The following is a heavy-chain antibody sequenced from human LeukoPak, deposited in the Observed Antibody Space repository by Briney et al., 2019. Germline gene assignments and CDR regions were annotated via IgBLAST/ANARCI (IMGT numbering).Heavy chain of an antibody. D-gene: IGHD2-15*01. Sequence: SETLSLTCTVSGVSISSSSYYWGWIRQPPGKGLEWIGSIYYSGSTYYNPSLKSRVIISVDTSKNQFSLKLSSVTAADTAVYYCARDVGPFDYWGQGTLVTVSS. J-gene: IGHJ4*02. CDR1: GVSISSSSYY. CDR3: ARDVGPFDY. CDR2: IYYSGST. V-gene: IGHV4-39*07.